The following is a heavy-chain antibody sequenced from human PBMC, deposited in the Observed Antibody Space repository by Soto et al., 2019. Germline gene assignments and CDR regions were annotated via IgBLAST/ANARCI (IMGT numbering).Heavy chain of an antibody. J-gene: IGHJ4*02. CDR3: ARLVGDVGDGYNFLDF. V-gene: IGHV4-61*01. D-gene: IGHD5-12*01. CDR1: GGSVSSESYF. Sequence: SETLSLTCTVPGGSVSSESYFWSWIRQPPGKGLEWIGYIHYNGNTNYNPSLKSRVTISVNSSKNQFSLKLSSVTAADTSVYYCARLVGDVGDGYNFLDFWGQATLVTVSS. CDR2: IHYNGNT.